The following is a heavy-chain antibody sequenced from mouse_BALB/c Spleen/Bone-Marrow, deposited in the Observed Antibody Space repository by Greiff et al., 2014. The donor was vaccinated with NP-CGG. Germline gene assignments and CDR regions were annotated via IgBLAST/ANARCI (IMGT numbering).Heavy chain of an antibody. CDR3: ARSNYVGYYAMDY. J-gene: IGHJ4*01. CDR1: GFTFSSFG. CDR2: ISSDSSTI. V-gene: IGHV5-17*02. D-gene: IGHD1-1*01. Sequence: ESGGGLVQPGGSRKLSCAASGFTFSSFGIHWVRQAPEKGLEWVAYISSDSSTIYYADTVKGRFTISRDNPKNTLFLQRTSRRAEDTAMWYCARSNYVGYYAMDYGGQGTSVTVSS.